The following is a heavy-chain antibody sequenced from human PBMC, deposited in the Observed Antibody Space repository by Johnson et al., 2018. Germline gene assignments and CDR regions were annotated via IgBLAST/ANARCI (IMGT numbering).Heavy chain of an antibody. CDR3: ARGKGSAGTTNCAFDI. V-gene: IGHV3-13*01. CDR2: IGTAGDT. Sequence: VQLQESGGGLVQPGGSLRLSCAASGFTFSSYDMHWVRQVTGKGLEWVSAIGTAGDTYYPGSVKGRFTISRENAKNSLYLQMNSRRAGDTAVYYCARGKGSAGTTNCAFDIWGQGTMVTVSS. J-gene: IGHJ3*02. CDR1: GFTFSSYD. D-gene: IGHD4-17*01.